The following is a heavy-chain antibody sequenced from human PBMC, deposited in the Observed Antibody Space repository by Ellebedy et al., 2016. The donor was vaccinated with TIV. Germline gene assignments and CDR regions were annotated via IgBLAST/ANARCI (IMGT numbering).Heavy chain of an antibody. D-gene: IGHD1-26*01. CDR3: ARGRRSGSYYGTNWFDP. CDR2: INHSGST. Sequence: SETLSLXXAVYGGSFSGYYWSWIRQPPGKGLEWIGEINHSGSTNYNPSLKSRVTISVDTSKNQFSLKLSSVTAADTAVYYCARGRRSGSYYGTNWFDPWGQGTLVTVSS. CDR1: GGSFSGYY. J-gene: IGHJ5*02. V-gene: IGHV4-34*01.